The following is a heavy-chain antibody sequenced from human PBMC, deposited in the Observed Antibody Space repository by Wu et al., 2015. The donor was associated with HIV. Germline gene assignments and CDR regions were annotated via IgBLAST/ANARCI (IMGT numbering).Heavy chain of an antibody. V-gene: IGHV1-46*03. D-gene: IGHD1-1*01. CDR3: TNRNRIGNMEAFDI. J-gene: IGHJ3*02. Sequence: QVQLVQSGAEVKKPGASVKVSCKASGYTFTTYYIHWVRQAPGQGLEWMGVINPSENRVSYSQRFQGRVTMTRDTSTSTVYMELSSLRSEDTAVYFCTNRNRIGNMEAFDIWGQGTKVIVSS. CDR2: INPSENRV. CDR1: GYTFTTYY.